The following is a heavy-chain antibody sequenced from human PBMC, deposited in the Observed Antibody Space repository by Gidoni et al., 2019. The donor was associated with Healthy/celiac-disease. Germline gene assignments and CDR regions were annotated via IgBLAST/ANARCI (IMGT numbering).Heavy chain of an antibody. Sequence: QVQLVQSGDEVKKPGASVKVSCKASGYTFTSYDINWVRQATGQGLEWMGWMNPNSGNTGYAQKFQGRVTMTRNTSISTAYMELSSLRSEDTAVYYCARVPRGVTMIVVVTPLDYWGQGTLVTVSS. CDR1: GYTFTSYD. V-gene: IGHV1-8*01. CDR2: MNPNSGNT. CDR3: ARVPRGVTMIVVVTPLDY. D-gene: IGHD3-22*01. J-gene: IGHJ4*02.